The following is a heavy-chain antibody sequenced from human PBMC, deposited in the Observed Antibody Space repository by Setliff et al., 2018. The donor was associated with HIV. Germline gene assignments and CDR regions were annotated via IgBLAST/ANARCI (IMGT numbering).Heavy chain of an antibody. Sequence: GASVKVSCKASGGTFSSYAISWARQAPGQGLEWMGGIISIFGTANYAQKFQGRVTITADESTSTAYMELSSLRSEDTAVYYCARDPGGYDSSGFDAFDIWGQGTMVTVSS. V-gene: IGHV1-69*13. CDR3: ARDPGGYDSSGFDAFDI. D-gene: IGHD3-22*01. CDR1: GGTFSSYA. J-gene: IGHJ3*02. CDR2: IISIFGTA.